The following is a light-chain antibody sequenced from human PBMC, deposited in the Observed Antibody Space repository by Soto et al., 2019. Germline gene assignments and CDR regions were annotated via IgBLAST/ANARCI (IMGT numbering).Light chain of an antibody. CDR1: SSDVGGYNY. V-gene: IGLV2-14*01. Sequence: QSALTQPASVSGSPGQSITISCTGTSSDVGGYNYVSWYQQHPGKAPKLMIYDVSNRPSGVSNRFSGSKSGNTASLTISGLQAEDEADYYCSSYTSSSTSYVCGTGTKLTVL. J-gene: IGLJ1*01. CDR3: SSYTSSSTSYV. CDR2: DVS.